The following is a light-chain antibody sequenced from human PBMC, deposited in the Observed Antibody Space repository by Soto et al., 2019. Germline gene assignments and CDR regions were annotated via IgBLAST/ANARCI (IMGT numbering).Light chain of an antibody. CDR3: QQFNSYPLT. J-gene: IGKJ4*01. CDR2: DAS. V-gene: IGKV1-13*02. CDR1: QGISSA. Sequence: AIQLTQSPSSLSAYVGDRVTITCRASQGISSALAWYQQKPGKAPKLLIYDASNFESGVSSRFSGSGSGTDFTLTISSLQPEDSATYYCQQFNSYPLTFGGGTKVDIK.